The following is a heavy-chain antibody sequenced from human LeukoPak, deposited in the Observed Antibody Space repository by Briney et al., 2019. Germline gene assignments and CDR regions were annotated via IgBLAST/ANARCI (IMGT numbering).Heavy chain of an antibody. Sequence: GGSLRLSCAASGFTFSDYWMSWVRQAPGKGLELVASINQDGSDKYFADSLKGRFTVSRDNAKSSLYLQLNSLRAEDAAVYYCAREGKRRPARDAFDIWGQGTMVTVSS. CDR3: AREGKRRPARDAFDI. D-gene: IGHD1-14*01. V-gene: IGHV3-7*01. CDR1: GFTFSDYW. J-gene: IGHJ3*02. CDR2: INQDGSDK.